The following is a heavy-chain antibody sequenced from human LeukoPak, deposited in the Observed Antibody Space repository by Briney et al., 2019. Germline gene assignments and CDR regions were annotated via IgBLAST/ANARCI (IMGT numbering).Heavy chain of an antibody. J-gene: IGHJ4*02. CDR2: IDPADSDS. Sequence: PGESLQISCQGSGSRFSSFWLGWVRQLPGKGLEWMGLIDPADSDSRYSPSFQGQVIFSVDKSTKTAYLQWSSLKASDTAMYYCARLIGAFSESSGYSDYWGQGTLVTVSS. CDR3: ARLIGAFSESSGYSDY. D-gene: IGHD3-22*01. V-gene: IGHV5-51*01. CDR1: GSRFSSFW.